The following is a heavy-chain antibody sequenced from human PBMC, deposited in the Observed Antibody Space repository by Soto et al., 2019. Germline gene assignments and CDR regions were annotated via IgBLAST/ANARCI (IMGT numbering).Heavy chain of an antibody. J-gene: IGHJ6*02. CDR3: ARDRDRVATIACYGMDV. Sequence: PSETLSLTCTVSGDSISSGDYYWSWIRQPPGKGLEWIGYIYYSGSTYYNPSLKSRVTISVDTSKNQFSLKLSSVTAADTAVYYCARDRDRVATIACYGMDVWGQGTTVTVSS. CDR1: GDSISSGDYY. D-gene: IGHD5-12*01. CDR2: IYYSGST. V-gene: IGHV4-30-4*01.